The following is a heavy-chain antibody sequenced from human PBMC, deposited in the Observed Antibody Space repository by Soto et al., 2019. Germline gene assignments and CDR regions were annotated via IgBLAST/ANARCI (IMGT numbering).Heavy chain of an antibody. CDR2: ISSSSSYI. J-gene: IGHJ6*02. V-gene: IGHV3-21*01. CDR1: GFTFSTYS. Sequence: EVQLVESGGGLVKPGGSLRLSCAASGFTFSTYSMNWVRQAPGKGLEWVSSISSSSSYIYYADSVKGRFTISRDNAKNSLDLQMNSRRAEDTAVYYCGRYDDSGYYWPYYYYGMDVWGQGTTVTVSS. CDR3: GRYDDSGYYWPYYYYGMDV. D-gene: IGHD3-22*01.